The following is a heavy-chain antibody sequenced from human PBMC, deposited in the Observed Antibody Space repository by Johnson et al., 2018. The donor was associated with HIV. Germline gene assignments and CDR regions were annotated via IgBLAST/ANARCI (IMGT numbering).Heavy chain of an antibody. D-gene: IGHD2-21*01. CDR3: AKAYCPGCDAFEI. J-gene: IGHJ3*02. V-gene: IGHV3-23*04. CDR2: ISGSGGTT. Sequence: VQLVESGGGLIQPGGSLRLSCAASGFTFSSYAMSWVRQAPGKGLEWVSTISGSGGTTYYADSVKGRFTISRDNSNNPLYLQMNSLRTEDSGVYYCAKAYCPGCDAFEIWGQGTMVTVSS. CDR1: GFTFSSYA.